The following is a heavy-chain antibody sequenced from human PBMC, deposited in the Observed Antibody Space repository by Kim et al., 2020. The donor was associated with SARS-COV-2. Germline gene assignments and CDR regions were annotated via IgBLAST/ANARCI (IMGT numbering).Heavy chain of an antibody. D-gene: IGHD1-1*01. CDR1: GFTFSSYA. CDR2: ISYDGSNK. V-gene: IGHV3-30*04. Sequence: GGSLRLSCAASGFTFSSYAMHWVRQAPGKGLEWVAVISYDGSNKYYADSVKGRFTISRDNSKNTLYLQMNSLRAEDTAVYYCASFKGTTGGYWGQGTLVTVSS. J-gene: IGHJ4*02. CDR3: ASFKGTTGGY.